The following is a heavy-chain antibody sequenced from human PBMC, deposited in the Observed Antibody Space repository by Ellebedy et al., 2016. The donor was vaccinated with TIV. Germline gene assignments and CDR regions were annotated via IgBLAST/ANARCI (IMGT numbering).Heavy chain of an antibody. Sequence: GESLKISCEASGIIVSDYFMNWVRQAPGKGLEWVSVLYPDAKTNYTDSVNGRFIVSRDSSKKTLYLQLNSLTAEDTAVYYCASDPGGGGDFGDNWFDPWGQGTLVTVSS. CDR2: LYPDAKT. V-gene: IGHV3-66*01. J-gene: IGHJ5*02. CDR3: ASDPGGGGDFGDNWFDP. D-gene: IGHD2-21*01. CDR1: GIIVSDYF.